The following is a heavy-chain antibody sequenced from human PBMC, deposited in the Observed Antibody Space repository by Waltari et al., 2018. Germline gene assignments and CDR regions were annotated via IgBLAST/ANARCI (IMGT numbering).Heavy chain of an antibody. CDR3: ARGADL. V-gene: IGHV3-74*01. CDR2: ISGDGSTI. D-gene: IGHD3-3*01. Sequence: EVQLVESGGGLVQPGGSLRLSCAASGFPLRGTWLHWVRQVPGKGLGWVSRISGDGSTINYADSVKGRFTISRDTAKNTLYLQMNSLRAEDTAVYYCARGADLRGQGILVTVSS. J-gene: IGHJ4*02. CDR1: GFPLRGTW.